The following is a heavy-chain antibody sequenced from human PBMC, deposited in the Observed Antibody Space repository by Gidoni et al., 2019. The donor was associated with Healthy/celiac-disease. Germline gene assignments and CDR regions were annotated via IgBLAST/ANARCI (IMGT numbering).Heavy chain of an antibody. CDR3: AKDRYDEAVLYGMDV. Sequence: QVQLVESGGGVVQPGRSLRLSCAASGFTFSSYGMHWVRQAPGKGLEWVAVISYDGSNKYYADSVKGRFTISRDNSKNTLYLQMNSLRAEDTAVYYCAKDRYDEAVLYGMDVWGQGTTVTVSS. J-gene: IGHJ6*02. CDR1: GFTFSSYG. V-gene: IGHV3-30*18. CDR2: ISYDGSNK. D-gene: IGHD3-16*02.